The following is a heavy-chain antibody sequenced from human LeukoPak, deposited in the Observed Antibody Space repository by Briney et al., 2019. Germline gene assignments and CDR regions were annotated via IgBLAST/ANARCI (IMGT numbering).Heavy chain of an antibody. Sequence: GGSLRLSCAASGFTFSSYSMDWVRQAPGKGLEWVSSISSSSSHIYYADSVKGRLTISRDNAKNSLYLQMNSLRAEDTAVYYCAGGSGIVARGQYYFDYWGQGTLVTVSS. CDR3: AGGSGIVARGQYYFDY. CDR2: ISSSSSHI. CDR1: GFTFSSYS. J-gene: IGHJ4*02. D-gene: IGHD6-6*01. V-gene: IGHV3-21*01.